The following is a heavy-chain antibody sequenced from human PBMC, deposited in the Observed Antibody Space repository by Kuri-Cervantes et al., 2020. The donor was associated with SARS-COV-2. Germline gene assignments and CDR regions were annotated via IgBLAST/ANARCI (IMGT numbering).Heavy chain of an antibody. CDR2: IYYSGST. Sequence: GSLRLSCTVSGGSISSHYWSWIRQPPGKGLEWIGYIYYSGSTNYNPSLKSRVTISVDTSKNQFSLKLSSVTAADTAVYYCARHLITIFGVVIGLNWFDPWGQGTLVTVSS. D-gene: IGHD3-3*01. V-gene: IGHV4-59*08. CDR1: GGSISSHY. CDR3: ARHLITIFGVVIGLNWFDP. J-gene: IGHJ5*02.